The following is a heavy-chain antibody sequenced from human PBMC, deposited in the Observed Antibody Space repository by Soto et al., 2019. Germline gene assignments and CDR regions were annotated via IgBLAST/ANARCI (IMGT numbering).Heavy chain of an antibody. CDR3: ARDEDYYDSSASDY. CDR2: IYSGGST. CDR1: GFTVSSNY. V-gene: IGHV3-53*02. Sequence: EVQLVETGGGLIQPGGSLRLSCAASGFTVSSNYMSWVRQAPGKGLEWVSVIYSGGSTYYADSVKGRFTISRDNSKNTLYLQMNSLRAEDTAVYYCARDEDYYDSSASDYWGQGTLVTVSS. J-gene: IGHJ4*02. D-gene: IGHD3-22*01.